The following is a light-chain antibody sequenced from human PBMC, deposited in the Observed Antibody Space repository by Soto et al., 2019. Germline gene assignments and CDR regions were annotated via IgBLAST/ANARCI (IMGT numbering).Light chain of an antibody. CDR3: SSDAGSNNMM. Sequence: QSVLTQPPSASGSPGQSVTISCTGTRSDVGGNNYVSWYQQHPGKAHKLIIYEVNEWPSGVPERFSGSNPGNTASQTVSGPQAEDEAEDSCSSDAGSNNMMFGGGTEVT. J-gene: IGLJ3*02. CDR2: EVN. CDR1: RSDVGGNNY. V-gene: IGLV2-8*01.